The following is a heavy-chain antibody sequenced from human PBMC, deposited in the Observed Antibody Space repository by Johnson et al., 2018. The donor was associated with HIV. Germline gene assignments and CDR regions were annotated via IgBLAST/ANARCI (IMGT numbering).Heavy chain of an antibody. J-gene: IGHJ3*02. V-gene: IGHV3-30*18. D-gene: IGHD3-22*01. Sequence: QVQLVESGGGVVQPGRSLRLSCAASGFTFSSYGMHWVRQAPGKGLEWVAVISYDGIIPSHADSVKGRFTISRDNSKKTVYLQMNSLRAEDTAVYYCAKETRDSRSAFDIWGQGTMVTVSS. CDR2: ISYDGIIP. CDR3: AKETRDSRSAFDI. CDR1: GFTFSSYG.